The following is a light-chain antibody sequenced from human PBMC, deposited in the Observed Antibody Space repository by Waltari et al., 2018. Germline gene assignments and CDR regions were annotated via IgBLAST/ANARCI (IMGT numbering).Light chain of an antibody. CDR3: QSFDTSLSHGVV. V-gene: IGLV1-40*02. Sequence: QSILTQPPSVSGAPGQRVTISCTGSSSNIGAGHDVHWYQEFPGTGPKLLIYGNNTRPSGVPDRFSGSKSGTSASLTITGLQAEDEADYYCQSFDTSLSHGVVLGGGTKVTVL. CDR2: GNN. CDR1: SSNIGAGHD. J-gene: IGLJ3*02.